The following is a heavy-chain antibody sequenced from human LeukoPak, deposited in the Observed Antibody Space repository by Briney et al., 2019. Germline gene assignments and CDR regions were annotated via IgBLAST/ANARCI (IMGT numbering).Heavy chain of an antibody. V-gene: IGHV3-9*01. Sequence: PGGSLRLSCAASGFIFDDYAMHWVRQAPGKGLEWVSGISWNSGDIGYADSVKGRFTISRDNAKNSLYLQMNSLRAEDTALYYCALSRLGYCSGGRCYSSSFDYWGQGTLVTVSS. CDR3: ALSRLGYCSGGRCYSSSFDY. J-gene: IGHJ4*02. CDR2: ISWNSGDI. D-gene: IGHD2-15*01. CDR1: GFIFDDYA.